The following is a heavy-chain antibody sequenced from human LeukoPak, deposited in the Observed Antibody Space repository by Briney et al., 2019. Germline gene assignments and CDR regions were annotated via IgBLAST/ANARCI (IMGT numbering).Heavy chain of an antibody. Sequence: SVKVSCKASGGTFSSYAISWVRQAPGQGGEWMGGIIPIFGTANYAQKFQGRVTTTTDASTSTAYMELSSLRSEDTAVYYCARDRSYGSFGWFAPWGQGTLVTVSS. CDR2: IIPIFGTA. J-gene: IGHJ5*02. CDR1: GGTFSSYA. D-gene: IGHD5-18*01. CDR3: ARDRSYGSFGWFAP. V-gene: IGHV1-69*05.